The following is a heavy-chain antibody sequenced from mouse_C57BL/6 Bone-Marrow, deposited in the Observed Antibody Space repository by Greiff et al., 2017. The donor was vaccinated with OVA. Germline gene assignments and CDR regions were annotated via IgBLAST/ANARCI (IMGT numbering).Heavy chain of an antibody. Sequence: QVHVKQSGAELVKPGASVKISCKASGYAFSSYWMNWVKQRPGKGLEWIGQIYPGDGDTNYNGKFKGKATLTADKSSSTAYMQLSSLTSEDSAVYFCARRGGSSLAWFAYWGQGTLVTVSA. CDR2: IYPGDGDT. CDR3: ARRGGSSLAWFAY. D-gene: IGHD1-1*01. CDR1: GYAFSSYW. J-gene: IGHJ3*01. V-gene: IGHV1-80*01.